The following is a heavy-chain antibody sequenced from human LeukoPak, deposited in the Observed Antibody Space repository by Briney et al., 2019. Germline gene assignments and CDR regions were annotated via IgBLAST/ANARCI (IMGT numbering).Heavy chain of an antibody. D-gene: IGHD3-22*01. J-gene: IGHJ4*02. Sequence: GGSLRLSCAASGFTFSSAAITWVRQAPGKGLEWVSTITGSDDRTDYADSVKGRFTISRDYSKNTLHLQMNSLRVEDTAIFYCAKGPQLNSGYHPDYWGQGILVTVSS. CDR1: GFTFSSAA. V-gene: IGHV3-23*01. CDR3: AKGPQLNSGYHPDY. CDR2: ITGSDDRT.